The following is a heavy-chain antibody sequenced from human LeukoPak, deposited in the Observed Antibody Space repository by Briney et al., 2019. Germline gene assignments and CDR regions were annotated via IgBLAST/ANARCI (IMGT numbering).Heavy chain of an antibody. Sequence: GGSLRLSCAASGFTFSSYSMNWVRQAPGKGLEWVSYISSSSSTIYYADSVKGRFTISRDNAKNSLYLQMNSLRAEDTAVYCCARDGDYDILTGYLNGDAFDIWGQGTMVTVSS. D-gene: IGHD3-9*01. CDR3: ARDGDYDILTGYLNGDAFDI. CDR2: ISSSSSTI. CDR1: GFTFSSYS. V-gene: IGHV3-48*01. J-gene: IGHJ3*02.